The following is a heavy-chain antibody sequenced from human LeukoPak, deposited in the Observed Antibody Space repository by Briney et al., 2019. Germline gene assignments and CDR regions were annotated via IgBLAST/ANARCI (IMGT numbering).Heavy chain of an antibody. V-gene: IGHV4-34*01. CDR1: GGSFSGYY. Sequence: SETLSLTCAVYGGSFSGYYWSWIRQPPGKGLEWIGEINHSGSTNYNPSLKSRVTISVDTCKNQFSLKLSSVTAADTAVYYCARVWAGWFDPWGQGTLVTVSS. D-gene: IGHD3-16*01. CDR3: ARVWAGWFDP. CDR2: INHSGST. J-gene: IGHJ5*02.